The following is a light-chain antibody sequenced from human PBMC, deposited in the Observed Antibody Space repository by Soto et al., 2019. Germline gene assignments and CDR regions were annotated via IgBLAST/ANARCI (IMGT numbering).Light chain of an antibody. Sequence: DIQMTQSPSSLSASVGDRVTITCRASQAINNYVAWYQQKPGQCPQLLIYAASTLQSGVPSRFSGSGSGTDFTLTISSLQPEDFATYYCQQGWTFGQGTKVDIK. V-gene: IGKV1-39*01. J-gene: IGKJ1*01. CDR2: AAS. CDR3: QQGWT. CDR1: QAINNY.